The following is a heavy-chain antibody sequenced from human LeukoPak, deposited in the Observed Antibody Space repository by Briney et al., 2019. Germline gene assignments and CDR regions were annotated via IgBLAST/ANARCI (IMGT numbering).Heavy chain of an antibody. Sequence: ASVKVSCKASGYTFTSYGISWVRQAPGQGLEWMGWIGGYNGNTNYAQKLQARITMTTDTSTSTAYMELRSLSSDDTAVYYCAGVEEWGSSTVHYFDYWGQGTLVTVSS. CDR3: AGVEEWGSSTVHYFDY. D-gene: IGHD6-6*01. CDR1: GYTFTSYG. V-gene: IGHV1-18*01. CDR2: IGGYNGNT. J-gene: IGHJ4*02.